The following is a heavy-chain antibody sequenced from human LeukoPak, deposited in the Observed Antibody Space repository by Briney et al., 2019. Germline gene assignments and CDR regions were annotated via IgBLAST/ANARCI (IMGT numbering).Heavy chain of an antibody. CDR3: ASGYYDSSLDY. CDR2: IYHSGST. CDR1: GGSISSSNW. V-gene: IGHV4-4*02. Sequence: PSGTLSLTCAVSGGSISSSNWWSWVRQPPGKGLEWIGEIYHSGSTNYNPSLESRVTISVDKSKNQFSLKLSSVTAADTAVYYCASGYYDSSLDYWGQGTLVTVSS. D-gene: IGHD3-22*01. J-gene: IGHJ4*02.